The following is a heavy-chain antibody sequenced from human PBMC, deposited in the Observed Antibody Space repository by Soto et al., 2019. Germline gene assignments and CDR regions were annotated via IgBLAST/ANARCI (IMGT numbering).Heavy chain of an antibody. J-gene: IGHJ3*01. CDR3: AREYGGKSGTFDF. Sequence: QVQLVESGGGVVKPGRSLRLSCAASGFAFSGYDMRWVRQAPGKGLDWVAVISYDGSNKDYADSVKGRFTISRDNSKNTLYLQMNSLRGEVTAVYYCAREYGGKSGTFDFWGQGTMVTASS. V-gene: IGHV3-33*05. D-gene: IGHD4-17*01. CDR2: ISYDGSNK. CDR1: GFAFSGYD.